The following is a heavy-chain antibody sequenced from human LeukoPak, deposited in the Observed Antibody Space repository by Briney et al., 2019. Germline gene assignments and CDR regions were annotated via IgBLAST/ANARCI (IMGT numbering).Heavy chain of an antibody. D-gene: IGHD1-1*01. CDR1: GSTFSSYG. CDR2: ISYDGSNK. J-gene: IGHJ4*02. CDR3: AKKELALDY. V-gene: IGHV3-30*18. Sequence: GRSLRLSCAASGSTFSSYGMHWVRQAPGKGLEWVAVISYDGSNKYYADSVKGRFTISRDNSKNTLYLQMNSLRAEDTAVYYCAKKELALDYWGQGTLVTVSS.